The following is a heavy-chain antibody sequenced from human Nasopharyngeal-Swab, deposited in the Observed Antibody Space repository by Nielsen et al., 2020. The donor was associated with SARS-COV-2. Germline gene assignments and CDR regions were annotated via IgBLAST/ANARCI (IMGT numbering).Heavy chain of an antibody. CDR3: ARHKYYYYYGMDV. J-gene: IGHJ6*02. CDR2: IYPGDSDT. CDR1: GYSFTSYW. Sequence: VSCKGSGYSFTSYWIGWVRQMPGKGLEWMGIIYPGDSDTRYSPSFQGQVTISADKSISTAYLQWSSLKASDTAMYYCARHKYYYYYGMDVWGQGTTVTVSS. V-gene: IGHV5-51*01.